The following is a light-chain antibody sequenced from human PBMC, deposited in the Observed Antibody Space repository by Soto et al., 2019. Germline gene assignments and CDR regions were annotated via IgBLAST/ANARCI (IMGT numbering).Light chain of an antibody. CDR2: GAS. J-gene: IGKJ4*01. CDR1: QSVNSM. CDR3: QKYNEWPLT. V-gene: IGKV3-15*01. Sequence: EIVMTQSPAALSVSPGERATRSCRASQSVNSMLAWYQQKPGQAPRLLIYGASTRATGIPARFSGSGSGTEFTLTISSLQSEDFAVYYCQKYNEWPLTFGGGTKGDIK.